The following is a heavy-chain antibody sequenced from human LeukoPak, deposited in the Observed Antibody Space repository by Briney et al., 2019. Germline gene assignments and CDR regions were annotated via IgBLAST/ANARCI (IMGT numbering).Heavy chain of an antibody. Sequence: SETLSLTCAVYGGSFSGYHWSWLRQPPGKGLEWIGEINHSGSTNYNPSLKSRVTISVDTSKNQFSLKLSSVTAADTAVYYCARAAHRRPAEYFQHWGQGTLVTVSS. CDR3: ARAAHRRPAEYFQH. CDR1: GGSFSGYH. CDR2: INHSGST. J-gene: IGHJ1*01. V-gene: IGHV4-34*01.